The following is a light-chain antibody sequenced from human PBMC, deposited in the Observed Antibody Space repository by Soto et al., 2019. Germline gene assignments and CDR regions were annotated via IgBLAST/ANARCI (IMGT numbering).Light chain of an antibody. CDR3: MQALRTPIT. Sequence: IEMRQSPLSLPFTAGEPASISCSSTKSLLHNNGYNYLDWYMQKPGQSPQLLIYLGSNRASGVPDRFSGSGSGTDFTLKISRVEAEDVGVYYCMQALRTPITFGQGTRLEIK. V-gene: IGKV2-28*01. CDR1: KSLLHNNGYNY. J-gene: IGKJ5*01. CDR2: LGS.